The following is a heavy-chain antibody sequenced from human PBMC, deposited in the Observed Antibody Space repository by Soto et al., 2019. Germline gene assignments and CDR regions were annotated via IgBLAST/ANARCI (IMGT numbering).Heavy chain of an antibody. CDR2: IIPIFGTA. V-gene: IGHV1-69*13. D-gene: IGHD3-22*01. CDR1: GGTFSSYA. J-gene: IGHJ4*02. Sequence: SVKVSCKASGGTFSSYAISWVRQAPGQGLEWMGGIIPIFGTANYAQKFQGRVTITADESTSTAYMELSSLRSEDTAVYYCARDRCYYDSSGYCPFDYWGQGTLVTVSS. CDR3: ARDRCYYDSSGYCPFDY.